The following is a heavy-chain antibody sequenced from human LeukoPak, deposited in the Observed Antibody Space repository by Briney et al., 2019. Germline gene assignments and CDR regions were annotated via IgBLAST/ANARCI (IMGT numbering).Heavy chain of an antibody. Sequence: ASVKVSCKASGGTFSSYAISWVRQAPGQGLEWMGRIIPILGIANYAQKFQGRVTITADKSTSTAYMELSSLRSEDTAVYYCARVFGYKSPFDYWGQGTLVTVSS. CDR1: GGTFSSYA. CDR3: ARVFGYKSPFDY. CDR2: IIPILGIA. D-gene: IGHD5-24*01. J-gene: IGHJ4*02. V-gene: IGHV1-69*04.